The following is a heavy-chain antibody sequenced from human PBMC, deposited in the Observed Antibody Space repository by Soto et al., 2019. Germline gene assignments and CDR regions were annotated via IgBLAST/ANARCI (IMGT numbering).Heavy chain of an antibody. D-gene: IGHD6-6*01. CDR3: ARGKGGIAARTIRAPYRRDYYYGMDV. CDR2: INHSGST. J-gene: IGHJ6*02. V-gene: IGHV4-34*01. Sequence: SETLSLTCAVYGGSFSGYYWSWIRQPPGKGLEWIGEINHSGSTNYNPSLKSRVTISVDTSKNQFSLKLSSVTAADTAVYYCARGKGGIAARTIRAPYRRDYYYGMDVWGQGTTVTVSS. CDR1: GGSFSGYY.